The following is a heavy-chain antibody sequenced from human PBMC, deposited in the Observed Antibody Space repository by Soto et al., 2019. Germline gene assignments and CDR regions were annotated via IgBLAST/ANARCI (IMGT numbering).Heavy chain of an antibody. J-gene: IGHJ6*02. CDR2: VNSGNGDT. CDR1: GYTFTSYA. D-gene: IGHD2-2*01. CDR3: ARDLPGYCTSNSCFYGMDV. Sequence: ASVKVSCKASGYTFTSYAIHWVRQAPGQRLECMGWVNSGNGDTKYSQKFQGRVTITRDTSASTAYMELSSLRSEDTAVYYCARDLPGYCTSNSCFYGMDVWGQGTTVTVSS. V-gene: IGHV1-3*01.